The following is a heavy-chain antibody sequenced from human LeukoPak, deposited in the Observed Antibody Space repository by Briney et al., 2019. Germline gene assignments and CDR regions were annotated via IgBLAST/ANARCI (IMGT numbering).Heavy chain of an antibody. V-gene: IGHV5-51*01. D-gene: IGHD2-2*01. J-gene: IGHJ6*02. CDR3: ARQSQYCSSSSCLDYYYYYGMDV. CDR1: GYGFSSYW. CDR2: IYPDDFYT. Sequence: GESLKISCKGSGYGFSSYWIAWVRQMPGKGLEWMGIIYPDDFYTTYSPSFQGQVTISADKSISTAYLQWSSLKASDTAIYYCARQSQYCSSSSCLDYYYYYGMDVWGQGTTVTVSS.